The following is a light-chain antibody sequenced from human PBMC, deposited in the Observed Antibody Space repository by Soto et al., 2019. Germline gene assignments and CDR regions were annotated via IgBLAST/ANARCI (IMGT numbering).Light chain of an antibody. CDR1: SGHSSYI. Sequence: QLVLTQSSSASASLGSSVKLTCTLSSGHSSYIIAWHQQQPGKAPRYLMKLEGSGSYNKGSGVPDRFSGSSSGADRYLTISNLPFGDEADYYCETWDSNTHTGFGGGTKLTVL. CDR3: ETWDSNTHTG. J-gene: IGLJ3*02. V-gene: IGLV4-60*02. CDR2: LEGSGSY.